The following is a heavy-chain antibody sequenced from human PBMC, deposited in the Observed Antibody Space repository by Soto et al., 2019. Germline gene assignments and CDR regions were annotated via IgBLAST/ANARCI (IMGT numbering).Heavy chain of an antibody. J-gene: IGHJ6*02. Sequence: QVKLQESGPGLVKPSQTLSLTCTVSGGSINSGGYYWSWIRQHPGKGLEWVGYIYYSVNTYYNPSLKSRITISVDTSKHPFSLKLRSVTAAATAVYYCAREGVDYSGSSGYWVRYGLDVWGQGTTVTVSS. CDR2: IYYSVNT. CDR1: GGSINSGGYY. CDR3: AREGVDYSGSSGYWVRYGLDV. V-gene: IGHV4-31*03. D-gene: IGHD3-22*01.